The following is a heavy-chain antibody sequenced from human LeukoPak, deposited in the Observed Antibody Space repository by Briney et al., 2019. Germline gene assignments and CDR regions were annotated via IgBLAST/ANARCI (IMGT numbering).Heavy chain of an antibody. D-gene: IGHD6-19*01. CDR2: IIPFIGTA. J-gene: IGHJ4*02. V-gene: IGHV1-69*13. CDR1: GGPFSDYA. CDR3: ARGQWLAN. Sequence: SVKVSCKASGGPFSDYAITWMRQAPGQGLEWMGGIIPFIGTANYAQKFQDRVTITADESTSSVYMEVSSLRSEDTAVYYCARGQWLANWGQGTLVTVSS.